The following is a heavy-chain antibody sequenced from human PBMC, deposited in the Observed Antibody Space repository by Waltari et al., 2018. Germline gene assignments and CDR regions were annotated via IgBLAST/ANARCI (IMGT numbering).Heavy chain of an antibody. CDR3: ARARDCSGSACSLAYWYLDI. J-gene: IGHJ2*01. V-gene: IGHV4-31*03. D-gene: IGHD2-15*01. CDR1: SGSINTGGYY. Sequence: QVQLQESGPGLVKPSETLSLTCTVSSGSINTGGYYWSWIRQHPGKGLEWIGYIYYTASTDYHPSLMRRVTISMDTSMKQFSLKMNSVTASDTAMYYCARARDCSGSACSLAYWYLDIWGRGTLVTVSS. CDR2: IYYTAST.